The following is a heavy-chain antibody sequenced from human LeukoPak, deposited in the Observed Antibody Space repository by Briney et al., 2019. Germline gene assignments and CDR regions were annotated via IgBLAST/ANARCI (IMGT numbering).Heavy chain of an antibody. V-gene: IGHV4-30-4*08. CDR1: GGSISSGDYY. D-gene: IGHD3-22*01. CDR3: ARVDDSSGYSDY. J-gene: IGHJ4*02. Sequence: SETLSLTCTVSGGSISSGDYYWSWIRQPPGKGLEWIGYIYYSGSTYYNPSLKSRVTISVDTSKNQFSLKLSSVTAADTAAYYCARVDDSSGYSDYWGQGTLVTVSS. CDR2: IYYSGST.